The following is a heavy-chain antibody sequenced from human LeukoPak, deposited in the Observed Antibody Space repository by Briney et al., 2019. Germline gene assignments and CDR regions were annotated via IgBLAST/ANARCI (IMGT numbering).Heavy chain of an antibody. CDR2: IYYSGST. Sequence: TSQTLSLTCTVSGGSISSDSYYWSWIRQHPGQGLEWIGYIYYSGSTYYNPSLKSRVTISVDTPKNQFSLKLSSVTAADTAVYYCARNYYFDYWGQGTLVTVSS. CDR1: GGSISSDSYY. J-gene: IGHJ4*02. CDR3: ARNYYFDY. V-gene: IGHV4-31*03.